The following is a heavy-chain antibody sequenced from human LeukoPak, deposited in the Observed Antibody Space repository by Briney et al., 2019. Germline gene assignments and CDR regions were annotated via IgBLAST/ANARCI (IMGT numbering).Heavy chain of an antibody. V-gene: IGHV4-59*01. Sequence: NASETLSLTCTVSGGSISSYYWSWIRQPPGKGLEWIEYIYYSGSTNYNPSLKSRVTISVDTSKNQFSLKLSSVTAADTAVYYCARASNGYETPDDYWGQGTLVTVSS. CDR2: IYYSGST. CDR3: ARASNGYETPDDY. CDR1: GGSISSYY. J-gene: IGHJ4*02. D-gene: IGHD5-12*01.